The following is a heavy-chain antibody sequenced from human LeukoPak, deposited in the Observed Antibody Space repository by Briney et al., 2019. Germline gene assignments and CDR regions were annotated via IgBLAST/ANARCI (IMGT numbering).Heavy chain of an antibody. Sequence: PSETLSLTCTVSGGSISSSSYYWGWIRQPPGKGLEWIGSIYYSGSTYYNPSLKSRVTISVGTSKNQFSLKLSSVTAADTAVYYCARQADIVGAADAFDIWGQGTMVTVSS. CDR2: IYYSGST. J-gene: IGHJ3*02. V-gene: IGHV4-39*01. CDR1: GGSISSSSYY. CDR3: ARQADIVGAADAFDI. D-gene: IGHD1-26*01.